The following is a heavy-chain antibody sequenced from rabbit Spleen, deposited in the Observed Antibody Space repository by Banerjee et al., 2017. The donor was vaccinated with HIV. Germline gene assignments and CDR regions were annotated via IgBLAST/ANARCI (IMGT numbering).Heavy chain of an antibody. Sequence: QSLEESGGGLVKPGASLTLTCKASGFSFNSGYDMCWVRQAPGKGLEWISCIAGSSSGFTYSATWAKGRFTCSKTSSTTVTLQMTRLTAADTATYFCARDTSSSFSSYGMDLWGQGTLVTVS. CDR3: ARDTSSSFSSYGMDL. CDR2: IAGSSSGFT. V-gene: IGHV1S40*01. J-gene: IGHJ6*01. D-gene: IGHD1-1*01. CDR1: GFSFNSGYD.